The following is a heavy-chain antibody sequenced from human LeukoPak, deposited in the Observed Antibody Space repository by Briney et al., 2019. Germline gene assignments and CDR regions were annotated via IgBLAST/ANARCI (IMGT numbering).Heavy chain of an antibody. CDR3: ARQWRELQGFDY. Sequence: SETLSLTCAVYGGSFSGYYWSWIRQPPGKGLEWIGEINHSGSTNYNPSLKSRVTISVDTSKNQFSLKLSSVTAADTAVYYCARQWRELQGFDYWGQGTLVTVSS. V-gene: IGHV4-34*01. D-gene: IGHD1-26*01. CDR1: GGSFSGYY. CDR2: INHSGST. J-gene: IGHJ4*02.